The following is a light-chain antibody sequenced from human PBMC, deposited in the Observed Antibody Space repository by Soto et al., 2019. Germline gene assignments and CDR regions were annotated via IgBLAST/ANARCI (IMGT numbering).Light chain of an antibody. Sequence: DIQMTQSPSTLSASVGDRVTITCRASQSINTWLAWYQLKPGRAPKLLIYKASTLESGVSSRFSGSGSGTEFTLPISSLQPDDFATYYCPQYQTYSQFGQGTRVEIK. CDR3: PQYQTYSQ. CDR1: QSINTW. J-gene: IGKJ1*01. V-gene: IGKV1-5*03. CDR2: KAS.